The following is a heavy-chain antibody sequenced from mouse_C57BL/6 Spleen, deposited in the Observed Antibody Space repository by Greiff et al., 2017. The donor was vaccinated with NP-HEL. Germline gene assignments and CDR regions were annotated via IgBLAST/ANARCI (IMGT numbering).Heavy chain of an antibody. V-gene: IGHV1-64*01. CDR2: IHPNSGST. D-gene: IGHD2-3*01. J-gene: IGHJ4*01. CDR1: GYTFTSYW. CDR3: ARWLLPPRIYAMDY. Sequence: QVQLKESGAELVKPGASVKLSCKASGYTFTSYWMHWVKQRPGQGLEWIGMIHPNSGSTNYNEKFKSKATLTVDKSSSTAYMQLSSLTSEDSAVYYCARWLLPPRIYAMDYWGQGTSVTVSS.